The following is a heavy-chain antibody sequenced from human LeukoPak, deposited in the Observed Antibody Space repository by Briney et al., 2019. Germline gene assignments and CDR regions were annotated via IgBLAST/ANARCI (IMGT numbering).Heavy chain of an antibody. CDR1: GFTFSSYW. D-gene: IGHD3-10*01. CDR3: AKGTTRVSSPSAFDI. V-gene: IGHV3-23*01. CDR2: ISGNGGST. J-gene: IGHJ3*02. Sequence: PGGSLRLSCAASGFTFSSYWMSWVHQAPGKGLEWVSTISGNGGSTYYADSVKGRFTISRDNSKNTLYLQMNSLRAEDTAVYYCAKGTTRVSSPSAFDIWGQGTMVTVSS.